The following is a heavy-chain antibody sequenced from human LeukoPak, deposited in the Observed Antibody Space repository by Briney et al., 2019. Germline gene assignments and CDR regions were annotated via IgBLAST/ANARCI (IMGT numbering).Heavy chain of an antibody. CDR1: GFTFSSYG. CDR2: ISYDGSNK. CDR3: AADTAMVYYFDY. D-gene: IGHD5-18*01. V-gene: IGHV3-30*03. Sequence: GGSLRLSCAASGFTFSSYGMHWVRQAPGEGLEWVAVISYDGSNKYYADSVKGRFTISRDNSKNTLYLQMNSLRAEDTAVYYCAADTAMVYYFDYWGQGTLVTVSS. J-gene: IGHJ4*02.